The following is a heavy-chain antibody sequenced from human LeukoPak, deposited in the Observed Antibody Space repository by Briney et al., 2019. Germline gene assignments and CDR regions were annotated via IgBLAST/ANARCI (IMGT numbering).Heavy chain of an antibody. D-gene: IGHD1-26*01. Sequence: GGSLRLSCAASGFTFSTYSMNWVGQGPGKGLEGVASISSSSSYMYYPDSVKGRFTISRDNAKNSLYLQMNSLRAEDTAVYYCARCYSGSQYFDFWGQGTLVTVSS. CDR3: ARCYSGSQYFDF. CDR1: GFTFSTYS. J-gene: IGHJ4*02. V-gene: IGHV3-21*01. CDR2: ISSSSSYM.